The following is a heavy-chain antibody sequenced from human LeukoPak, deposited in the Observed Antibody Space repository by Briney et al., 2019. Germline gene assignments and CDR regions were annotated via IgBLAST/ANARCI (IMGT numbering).Heavy chain of an antibody. V-gene: IGHV3-7*01. Sequence: GGSLRLSCVASGFTFSSHWMTWVRQAPGRGREGVANMRQDGNEKYYVDAGRGLITITRDNAKNSLYLQMNSLRAEDTAVYYCATDRRGSNDYWGQGTLVTVSS. CDR2: MRQDGNEK. J-gene: IGHJ4*02. CDR3: ATDRRGSNDY. D-gene: IGHD3-10*01. CDR1: GFTFSSHW.